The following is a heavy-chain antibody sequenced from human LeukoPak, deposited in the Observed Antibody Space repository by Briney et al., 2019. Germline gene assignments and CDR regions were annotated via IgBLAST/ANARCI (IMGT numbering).Heavy chain of an antibody. J-gene: IGHJ4*02. V-gene: IGHV3-23*01. Sequence: GGSLRLSCAGSGLTFSSYAMSWVRQAPGKGLEWVSGISGSGGSTYYADSVKGRFTISRDDSKNTLYLQMNSLRGEDTAVYYCAKAVSGSYSFDYWGQGTLVTVSS. CDR3: AKAVSGSYSFDY. D-gene: IGHD1-26*01. CDR1: GLTFSSYA. CDR2: ISGSGGST.